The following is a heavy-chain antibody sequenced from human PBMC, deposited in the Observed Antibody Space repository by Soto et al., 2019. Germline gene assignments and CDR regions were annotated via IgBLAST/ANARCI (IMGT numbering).Heavy chain of an antibody. D-gene: IGHD1-1*01. V-gene: IGHV3-23*01. J-gene: IGHJ3*02. CDR3: ANDKCWDWNGGDCAAFDI. CDR1: GFTFSSYA. CDR2: ISGSGGST. Sequence: GGSLRLSCAASGFTFSSYAMSWVRQAPGKGLEWVSAISGSGGSTYYADSVKGRFTISRDNSKNTLYLQMNSLRAEDTAVYYCANDKCWDWNGGDCAAFDIWGQGTMVTVSS.